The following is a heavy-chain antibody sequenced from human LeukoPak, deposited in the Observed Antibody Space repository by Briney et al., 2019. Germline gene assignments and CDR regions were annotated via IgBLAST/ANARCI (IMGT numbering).Heavy chain of an antibody. V-gene: IGHV5-51*01. CDR1: GYSFTSYW. D-gene: IGHD2-2*01. J-gene: IGHJ5*02. CDR3: ARQAFPSARVVPAANIHLNWFDP. Sequence: GESLKISCKGSGYSFTSYWIGWVRQMPGKGLEWMWIIYPGDSDTRYSPSFQGQVTISADKSISTAYLQWSSLKASDTAMYYCARQAFPSARVVPAANIHLNWFDPWGQGTLVTVSS. CDR2: IYPGDSDT.